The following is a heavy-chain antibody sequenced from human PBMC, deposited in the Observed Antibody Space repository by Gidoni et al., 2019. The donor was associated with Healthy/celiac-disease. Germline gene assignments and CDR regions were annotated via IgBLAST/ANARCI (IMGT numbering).Heavy chain of an antibody. CDR1: GGSLSRGGLY. J-gene: IGHJ3*02. CDR2: IYYSGST. Sequence: QVQLQESGPGLVTPSHTLSLNCTVSGGSLSRGGLYWCWIRQHPGKGLEWIGYIYYSGSTYYNPSLKSRVTISVDTSKNQFSLKLSSVTAADTAVYYCARPATPNYDFWSGHDDAFDIWGQGTMVTVSS. D-gene: IGHD3-3*01. V-gene: IGHV4-31*03. CDR3: ARPATPNYDFWSGHDDAFDI.